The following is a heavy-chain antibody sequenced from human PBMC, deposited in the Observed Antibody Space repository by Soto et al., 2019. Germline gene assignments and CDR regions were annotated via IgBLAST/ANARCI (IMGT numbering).Heavy chain of an antibody. J-gene: IGHJ4*02. V-gene: IGHV4-59*01. Sequence: SETLSLTCTVSGGSINDFYWSWIRQPPGKGLEWIGYIYYSGSTDYNPSLKGRVTISVDTSKNQFSLKLRSVTAADTAVYYCARVGGVTARTFDYWGQGTLVTVSS. D-gene: IGHD6-6*01. CDR1: GGSINDFY. CDR2: IYYSGST. CDR3: ARVGGVTARTFDY.